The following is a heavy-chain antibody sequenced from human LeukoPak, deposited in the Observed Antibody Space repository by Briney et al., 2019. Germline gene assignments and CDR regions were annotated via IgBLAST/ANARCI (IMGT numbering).Heavy chain of an antibody. V-gene: IGHV4-34*01. D-gene: IGHD6-19*01. CDR2: INHSGST. J-gene: IGHJ4*02. Sequence: PSETLSLTCAVYGGSFSGYYWSWIRQPPGKGLEWIGAINHSGSTNYNPSLKSRVTISVDTSKNQFSLKLSSVTAAETAVYYCARYYRGGWYYLDYWGQGTLVTVSS. CDR3: ARYYRGGWYYLDY. CDR1: GGSFSGYY.